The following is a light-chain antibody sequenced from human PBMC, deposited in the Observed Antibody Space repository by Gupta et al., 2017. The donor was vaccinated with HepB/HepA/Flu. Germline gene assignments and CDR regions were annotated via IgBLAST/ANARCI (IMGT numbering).Light chain of an antibody. V-gene: IGKV1-27*01. Sequence: DIQMTQSPSSLSASVGDRVTITCRASQGISNYLAWYQQKPGKVPKLLIYAASTLKSGVPSRFSGSASATDFTLIISSRHPDAVVNYYCQKTDSSPFTFGQGTRMDIK. CDR1: QGISNY. CDR3: QKTDSSPFT. J-gene: IGKJ5*01. CDR2: AAS.